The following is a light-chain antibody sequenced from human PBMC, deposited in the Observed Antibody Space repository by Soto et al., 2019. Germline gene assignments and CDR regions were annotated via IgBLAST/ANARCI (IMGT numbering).Light chain of an antibody. CDR1: SSDIGDSNR. CDR3: SSHAVNYNFV. J-gene: IGLJ2*01. Sequence: QSVLTQPPSASGSPGQSVTISCTGTSSDIGDSNRVSWYQQHPGKAPELMIYEVTKRPLGVPDRFSGSKSGDTASLTVSGLQAEDEADYYCSSHAVNYNFVFGGGTQLTVL. V-gene: IGLV2-8*01. CDR2: EVT.